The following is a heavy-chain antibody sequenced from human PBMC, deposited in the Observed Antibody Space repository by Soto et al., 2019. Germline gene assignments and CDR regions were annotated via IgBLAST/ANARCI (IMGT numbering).Heavy chain of an antibody. CDR3: ARVVHYDSSGYYYNYFDY. D-gene: IGHD3-22*01. Sequence: SETLSLTCAVSGGSISSGAYSWSWIRQPPGKGLEWVGYIYHSGSTYYNPSLKSRVTISLATSKNQFSLKLSSVTAADTAVYYCARVVHYDSSGYYYNYFDYWGQGTLVTVSS. CDR2: IYHSGST. V-gene: IGHV4-30-2*01. CDR1: GGSISSGAYS. J-gene: IGHJ4*02.